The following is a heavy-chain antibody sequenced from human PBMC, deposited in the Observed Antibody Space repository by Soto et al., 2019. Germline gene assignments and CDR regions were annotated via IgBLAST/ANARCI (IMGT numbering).Heavy chain of an antibody. CDR1: GASITSYG. CDR3: ASGPESGGRNAGDY. J-gene: IGHJ4*02. CDR2: LYTSVNT. Sequence: SETLSLTCSVSGASITSYGWSWIRQPAGKGLEWIGRLYTSVNTNDNPSFKSRLTMSADTSKNTSSHRLSSVIDADTAVYSCASGPESGGRNAGDYWGQGTLVTVSS. V-gene: IGHV4-4*07. D-gene: IGHD2-15*01.